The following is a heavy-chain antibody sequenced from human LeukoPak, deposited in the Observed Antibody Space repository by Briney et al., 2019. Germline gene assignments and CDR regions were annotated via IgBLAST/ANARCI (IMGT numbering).Heavy chain of an antibody. D-gene: IGHD3-3*01. CDR3: ARHADYDFWSGYSAGNGDWFGP. J-gene: IGHJ5*02. Sequence: SETLSLTCAVSGYSSSSGYYWGWIRQPPGKGLEWIGSIYHSGSTYYNPSLKSRVTISVDTSKNQFSLKLSSVTAAGTAVYYCARHADYDFWSGYSAGNGDWFGPWGQGTLVTVSS. CDR2: IYHSGST. CDR1: GYSSSSGYY. V-gene: IGHV4-38-2*01.